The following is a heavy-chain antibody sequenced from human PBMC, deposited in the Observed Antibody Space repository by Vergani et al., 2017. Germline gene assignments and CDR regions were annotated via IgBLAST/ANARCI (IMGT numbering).Heavy chain of an antibody. CDR3: ALSTDSSGYFDY. Sequence: QVQLQESGPGLVKPSQTLSLTCTVSGGSISSGGYYWSWIRQHPGKGLEWIGYIYYSGSTYYNPSLKSRVTISVDTSKNQFALKLSSVTAADTAVYYCALSTDSSGYFDYWGQGTLVTVSS. J-gene: IGHJ4*02. D-gene: IGHD3-22*01. CDR2: IYYSGST. V-gene: IGHV4-31*03. CDR1: GGSISSGGYY.